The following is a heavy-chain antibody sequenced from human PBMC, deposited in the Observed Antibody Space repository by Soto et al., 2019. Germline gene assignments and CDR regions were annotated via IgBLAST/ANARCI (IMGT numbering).Heavy chain of an antibody. CDR2: IYYSGST. J-gene: IGHJ3*02. Sequence: SETLSLTCTVSGGSISSYYWSWIRQPPGKGLEWIGYIYYSGSTNYNPSLKSLVTISVDTSKNQFSLRLSSVTAADTAVYYCARRYGWASDICGQGAMVTVSS. CDR1: GGSISSYY. D-gene: IGHD6-19*01. CDR3: ARRYGWASDI. V-gene: IGHV4-59*08.